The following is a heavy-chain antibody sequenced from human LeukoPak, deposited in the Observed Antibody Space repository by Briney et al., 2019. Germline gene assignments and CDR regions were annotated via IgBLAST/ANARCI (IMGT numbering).Heavy chain of an antibody. CDR3: ARWFSSSWSFYYYYYMDV. D-gene: IGHD6-13*01. V-gene: IGHV1-8*03. Sequence: ASVKVSCKASGYTFTSYDIDWVRQATGQGLEWMGWMNPNSGNTGYAQKFQGRVTITRNTSISTAYMELSSLRSEDTAVCYCARWFSSSWSFYYYYYMDVWGKGTTVTVSS. CDR2: MNPNSGNT. CDR1: GYTFTSYD. J-gene: IGHJ6*03.